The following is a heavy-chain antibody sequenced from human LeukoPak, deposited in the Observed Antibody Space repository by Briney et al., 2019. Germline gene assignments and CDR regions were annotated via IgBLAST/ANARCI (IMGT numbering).Heavy chain of an antibody. Sequence: GGSLRLSCAASGFTFSSYTLNWVRQAPGKGLEWVSSISSSGDYIYYADSMKGRFTTSRDNAKNSLYLQMNSLRAEDTAVYYCARGTMVTVNFDYWGQGTLATVSS. CDR1: GFTFSSYT. D-gene: IGHD4-11*01. CDR3: ARGTMVTVNFDY. CDR2: ISSSGDYI. V-gene: IGHV3-21*01. J-gene: IGHJ4*02.